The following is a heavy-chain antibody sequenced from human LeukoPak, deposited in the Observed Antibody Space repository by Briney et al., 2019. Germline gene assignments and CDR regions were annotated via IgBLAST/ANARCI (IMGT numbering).Heavy chain of an antibody. CDR3: ARSSRRRSNFFDY. V-gene: IGHV3-11*01. CDR2: ISRTGDTP. J-gene: IGHJ4*02. D-gene: IGHD6-6*01. Sequence: PGGSLRLSCEASRFTFSDYFMSWVRQAPGRGLECISYISRTGDTPRYADSVKGRFTLSRDNAKNSLSLQMDSLRAEDTAVYYCARSSRRRSNFFDYWGPGTVVTVSS. CDR1: RFTFSDYF.